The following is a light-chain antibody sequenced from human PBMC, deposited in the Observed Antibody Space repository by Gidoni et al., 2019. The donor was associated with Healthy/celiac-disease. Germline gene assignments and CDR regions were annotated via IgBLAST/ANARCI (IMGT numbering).Light chain of an antibody. V-gene: IGKV3-20*01. Sequence: EIVWTQSPGPLSLSPGKRATLSCRASQSVSSSYLAWYQQQPGQAPRLLIDGASSRATGIPDRFSGSGSGTDFTLTISRLAPEDFAVYYCQQYGSSPPGTFXPXTKVDIK. CDR1: QSVSSSY. CDR2: GAS. J-gene: IGKJ3*01. CDR3: QQYGSSPPGT.